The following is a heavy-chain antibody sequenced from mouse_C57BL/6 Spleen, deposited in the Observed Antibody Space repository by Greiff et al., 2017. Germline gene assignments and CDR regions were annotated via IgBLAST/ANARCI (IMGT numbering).Heavy chain of an antibody. CDR2: ISYDGSN. D-gene: IGHD6-2*01. J-gene: IGHJ4*01. CDR1: GYSITSGYY. CDR3: AREEDSLYAMDD. V-gene: IGHV3-6*01. Sequence: EVKLQESGPGLVKPSQSLSLTCSVTGYSITSGYYWNWIRQFPGNKLEWMGYISYDGSNNYNPSLKNRISITRDTSKNQFFLKLNSVTTEDTATYYCAREEDSLYAMDDWGQGTSVTVSS.